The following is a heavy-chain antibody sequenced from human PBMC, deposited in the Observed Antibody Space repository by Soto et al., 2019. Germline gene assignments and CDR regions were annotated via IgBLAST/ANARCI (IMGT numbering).Heavy chain of an antibody. CDR2: ISAFNGET. Sequence: AAVKVSCKASGFTFSDYGFSWVRQAPGRGLEWMGWISAFNGETNYTQKSEGRVAMTTDAATTTAYMELRSLTVDDTAVYYCVRDQQWLLPVPLNFDYWGQGTVVTVSS. CDR1: GFTFSDYG. J-gene: IGHJ4*02. V-gene: IGHV1-18*01. D-gene: IGHD6-19*01. CDR3: VRDQQWLLPVPLNFDY.